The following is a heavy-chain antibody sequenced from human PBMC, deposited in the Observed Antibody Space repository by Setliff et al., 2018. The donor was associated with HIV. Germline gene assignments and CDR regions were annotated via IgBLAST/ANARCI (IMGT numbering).Heavy chain of an antibody. CDR3: ARDTSSSY. D-gene: IGHD2-2*01. Sequence: ASVKVSCKASGYSFSDYYIHWVRQAPGHGFQWMGWNSPKYGGTNYAQNFQGRVTMTRDTSISTAYMELSSLGSDDTAVYFCARDTSSSYWGQGTPVTVSS. CDR1: GYSFSDYY. V-gene: IGHV1-2*02. CDR2: NSPKYGGT. J-gene: IGHJ4*02.